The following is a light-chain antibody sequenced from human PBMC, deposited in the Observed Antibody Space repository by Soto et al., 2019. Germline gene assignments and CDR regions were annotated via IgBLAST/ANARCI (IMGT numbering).Light chain of an antibody. Sequence: EIVLTQSPGTLSLSPGERATLSCRASQRVSSSFLAWFQQKPGQAPRLLIYGASSRATGIPDRFSGSGSGTDFTVTISRLEPEDFAVYYCQQYSSSPITFGQGTRLEIK. CDR2: GAS. CDR1: QRVSSSF. J-gene: IGKJ5*01. V-gene: IGKV3-20*01. CDR3: QQYSSSPIT.